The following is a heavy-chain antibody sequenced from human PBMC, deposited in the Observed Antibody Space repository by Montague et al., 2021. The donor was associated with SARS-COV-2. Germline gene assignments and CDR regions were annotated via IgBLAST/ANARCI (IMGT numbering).Heavy chain of an antibody. Sequence: SETLSLTCTVSGGSISSSSYYWGWIRQPPGKGLEWIGSNYYSGSTYYNPSLKSRVTISVDTSKNQLSLKLSSVTAADTAVYYRARQGRISMVRLNWFDPWGQGTLVTVSS. CDR3: ARQGRISMVRLNWFDP. V-gene: IGHV4-39*01. D-gene: IGHD3-10*01. J-gene: IGHJ5*02. CDR1: GGSISSSSYY. CDR2: NYYSGST.